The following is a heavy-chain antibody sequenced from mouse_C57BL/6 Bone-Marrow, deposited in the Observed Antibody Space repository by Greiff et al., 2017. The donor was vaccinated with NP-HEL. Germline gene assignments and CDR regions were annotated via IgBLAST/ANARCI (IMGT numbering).Heavy chain of an antibody. V-gene: IGHV1-64*01. Sequence: VQLQQPGAELVKPGASVKLSCKASGYTFTSYWMHWVKQRPGQGLEWIGMIHPNSGSTNYNEKFKSQATLTVDKSSSTAYMQLSSLTSEDSAVYYCASFTTVVEVDFDVWGTGTTVTVSS. CDR2: IHPNSGST. D-gene: IGHD1-1*01. CDR3: ASFTTVVEVDFDV. CDR1: GYTFTSYW. J-gene: IGHJ1*03.